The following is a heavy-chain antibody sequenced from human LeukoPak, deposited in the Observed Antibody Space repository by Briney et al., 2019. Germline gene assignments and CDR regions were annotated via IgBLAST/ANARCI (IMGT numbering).Heavy chain of an antibody. J-gene: IGHJ4*02. D-gene: IGHD2-8*01. Sequence: GGSLRLSCSASGFTFGAYFMHWVRQAPGKGLQYVSSISSNEYDTYYADSVKGRFTISRDNSKNTLFLQMNNLRPEDTAVYYCVKDLNGTWSLDYWGQGTLVTVSS. CDR1: GFTFGAYF. V-gene: IGHV3-64D*06. CDR3: VKDLNGTWSLDY. CDR2: ISSNEYDT.